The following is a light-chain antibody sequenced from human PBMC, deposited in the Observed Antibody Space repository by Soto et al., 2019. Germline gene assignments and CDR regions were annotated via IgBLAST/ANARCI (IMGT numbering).Light chain of an antibody. V-gene: IGKV1-17*01. CDR3: QQYNSFPT. CDR1: QGIRND. Sequence: IQVTQSPSSLSASVGDRVTVTCRSSQGIRNDLGWYQQKPGKAPKLLIYAASSLQSGVPSRFSGSGSGTEFTLTISSLQPDDFATYYCQQYNSFPTFGQGTKVDIK. J-gene: IGKJ1*01. CDR2: AAS.